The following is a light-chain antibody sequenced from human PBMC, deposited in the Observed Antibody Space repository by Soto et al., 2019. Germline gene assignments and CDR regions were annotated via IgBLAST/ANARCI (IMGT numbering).Light chain of an antibody. CDR3: QQYSFLPRT. CDR1: PSVPNY. V-gene: IGKV3-20*01. Sequence: EIALKQSPATLSLSTGERATLSCRASPSVPNYVAWYQQKPGQAPRLLIYGVSTRATGVPARFSGSGSGTDFTLTISRLEPEDFAVYYCQQYSFLPRTFGQGANVDIK. J-gene: IGKJ1*01. CDR2: GVS.